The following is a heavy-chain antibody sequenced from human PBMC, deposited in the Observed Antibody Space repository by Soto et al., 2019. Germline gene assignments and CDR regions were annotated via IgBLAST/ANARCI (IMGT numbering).Heavy chain of an antibody. Sequence: GGSVRLSCAASGFTFSGYSMHWVRQAPGKGLDWVAVISYDGRNKFYADSVKGRFTISRDNSENMVYLQMNSLRPEDTGLYYCAKVTFSGDYYYFYGMDVWGQGTTVTVSS. J-gene: IGHJ6*02. V-gene: IGHV3-30*18. CDR2: ISYDGRNK. D-gene: IGHD1-26*01. CDR3: AKVTFSGDYYYFYGMDV. CDR1: GFTFSGYS.